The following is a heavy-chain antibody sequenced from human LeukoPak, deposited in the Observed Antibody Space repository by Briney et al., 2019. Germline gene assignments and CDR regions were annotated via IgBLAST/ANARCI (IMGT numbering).Heavy chain of an antibody. CDR3: ARHRYDGRLSPFDY. CDR2: IYYSGST. CDR1: GGSINSYY. V-gene: IGHV4-59*08. D-gene: IGHD3-9*01. Sequence: SETLSLTCTVSGGSINSYYWSWIRQPPGKGLEWIGSIYYSGSTSYNPSLKSRVTMSVDTSKNQFYLRLSSVSAADTAVYYCARHRYDGRLSPFDYWGQGTLVTVSS. J-gene: IGHJ4*02.